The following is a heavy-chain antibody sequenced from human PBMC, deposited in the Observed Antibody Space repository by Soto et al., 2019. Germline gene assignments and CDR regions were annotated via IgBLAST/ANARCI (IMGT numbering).Heavy chain of an antibody. CDR3: ARMAASGSLNWFDP. CDR2: IIPVFHRP. CDR1: GGTFSGYA. Sequence: QVQLVQSGTEVKKPGSSVKVSCKASGGTFSGYAITWVRQAPGQGLEWMGGIIPVFHRPKYAQKFQGRLTITADASTSTAYMELSSLRAEDTGIYYCARMAASGSLNWFDPWGQGTLVTVSS. D-gene: IGHD3-10*01. J-gene: IGHJ5*02. V-gene: IGHV1-69*01.